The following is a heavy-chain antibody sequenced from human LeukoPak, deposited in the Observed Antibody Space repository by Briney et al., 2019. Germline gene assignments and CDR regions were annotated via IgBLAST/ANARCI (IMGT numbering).Heavy chain of an antibody. CDR3: VRSDWFDN. Sequence: PGGSLRPSCAASGLTVSGNYMSWVRQAPGKGLEWVSVIYSGGSTYYADSVKGRFTISRDNSKNTLYLQMNSLRAEDTAVYYCVRSDWFDNWGQGTLVTVSS. CDR2: IYSGGST. J-gene: IGHJ5*02. CDR1: GLTVSGNY. V-gene: IGHV3-66*01.